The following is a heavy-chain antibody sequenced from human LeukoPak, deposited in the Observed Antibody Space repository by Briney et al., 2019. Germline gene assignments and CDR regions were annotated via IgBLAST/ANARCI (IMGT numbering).Heavy chain of an antibody. CDR1: GFTFSDYA. CDR2: ISYDGSDK. D-gene: IGHD2-21*02. J-gene: IGHJ4*02. CDR3: ARFYCGGDCYFYFDY. Sequence: AGRSLRLSCAASGFTFSDYAMNWVRQAPGKVLKWVAVISYDGSDKYYADSVKGRFTISRDNSKNTLYLQMNSLRAEDTAMYYCARFYCGGDCYFYFDYWGQGTLVTVSS. V-gene: IGHV3-30*04.